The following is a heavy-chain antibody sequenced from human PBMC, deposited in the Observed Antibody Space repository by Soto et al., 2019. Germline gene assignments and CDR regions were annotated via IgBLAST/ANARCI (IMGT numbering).Heavy chain of an antibody. J-gene: IGHJ4*02. CDR2: IRWNSGNI. V-gene: IGHV3-9*01. Sequence: EVQLVESGGGLVQPGRSLRLSCAASGLRFDVYAMHWVRQVPGKGLEWVAGIRWNSGNIGYADSVEGRFTISRDDAKSSQYLQLNSLRAEDTALYYCAKDIALKGGAAIKRFDFDSWGQGTLVTVSS. CDR1: GLRFDVYA. CDR3: AKDIALKGGAAIKRFDFDS. D-gene: IGHD2-2*02.